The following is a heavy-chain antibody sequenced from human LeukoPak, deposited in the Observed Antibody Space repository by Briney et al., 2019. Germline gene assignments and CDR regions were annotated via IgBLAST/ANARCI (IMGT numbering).Heavy chain of an antibody. CDR2: VNWNSGSI. CDR1: GFTFDDYA. J-gene: IGHJ1*01. V-gene: IGHV3-9*01. Sequence: GRSLRLSCAASGFTFDDYAMHWVRQAPGKGLEWVSGVNWNSGSIDYADSVKGRFTISRDNSKNTLYLQMNSLRAEDTAVYYCARATAAAGPSTFQHWGQGTLVTVSS. CDR3: ARATAAAGPSTFQH. D-gene: IGHD6-13*01.